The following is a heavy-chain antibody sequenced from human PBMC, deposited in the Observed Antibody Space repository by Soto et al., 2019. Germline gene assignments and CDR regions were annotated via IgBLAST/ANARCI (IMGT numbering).Heavy chain of an antibody. CDR2: IYYSGST. V-gene: IGHV4-59*08. Sequence: SETLSLTCTVSGGSISSYYWSWIRQPPGKGLEWIGYIYYSGSTNYNPSLKSRVTISVDTSKNQFSLKLSSVTAADTAVYYCARHDYDSSGYFYWGQGTLVTVSS. CDR1: GGSISSYY. D-gene: IGHD3-22*01. CDR3: ARHDYDSSGYFY. J-gene: IGHJ4*02.